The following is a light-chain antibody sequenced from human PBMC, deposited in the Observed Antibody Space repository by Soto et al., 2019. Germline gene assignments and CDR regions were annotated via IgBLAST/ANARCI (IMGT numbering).Light chain of an antibody. J-gene: IGKJ5*01. V-gene: IGKV1D-12*01. CDR1: QVMSSW. CDR3: QQTDTLPST. Sequence: DIQMTQSPSSVSAAVGERVTITCRASQVMSSWLAWYQQKPGKAPKLLIFAASTLQSGVPSRFSGSGSRTGFTLTITSLQPEDIGTYYCQQTDTLPSTFGQGTRLEI. CDR2: AAS.